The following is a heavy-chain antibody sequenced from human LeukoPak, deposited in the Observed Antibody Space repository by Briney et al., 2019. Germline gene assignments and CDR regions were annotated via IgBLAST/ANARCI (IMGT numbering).Heavy chain of an antibody. D-gene: IGHD6-13*01. Sequence: GGSLRLSCAASGFTFSSYWMSWVRQAPGKGLEWVANIKQDGSEKYYVDSVKGRFTISRDNAKNSLYLKMNSLRAEDTAVYYCARKSSSSWYALPTGGMDVWGQGTTVTVSS. CDR2: IKQDGSEK. V-gene: IGHV3-7*05. J-gene: IGHJ6*02. CDR1: GFTFSSYW. CDR3: ARKSSSSWYALPTGGMDV.